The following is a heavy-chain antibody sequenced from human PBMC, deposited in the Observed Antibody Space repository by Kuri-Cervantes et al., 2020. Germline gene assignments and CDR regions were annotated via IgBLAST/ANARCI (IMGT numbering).Heavy chain of an antibody. Sequence: SGPTLVKPTQTLTLTCSVSGFSLSTSGMRVSWIRQPPGKALEWLARIDWDDDKFYRTSLKTRLTISKDTSKNQVVLTMTNMDPVDTATYYCARIPPLRWGLGDAFDIWGQGTMVTVSS. J-gene: IGHJ3*02. D-gene: IGHD4-23*01. CDR1: GFSLSTSGMR. V-gene: IGHV2-70D*14. CDR2: IDWDDDK. CDR3: ARIPPLRWGLGDAFDI.